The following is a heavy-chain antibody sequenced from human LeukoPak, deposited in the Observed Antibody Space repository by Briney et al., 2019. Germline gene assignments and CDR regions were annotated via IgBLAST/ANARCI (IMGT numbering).Heavy chain of an antibody. CDR2: ISYDGSHE. Sequence: GGSLRLSCTASGFTISNFGMHWVRQAPGKGLEWVALISYDGSHEYYSDSVKGRFTISRDNSKNTLYLQMNNLRPDDTAVYRCASSGVRGSWMGMDVWGQGTTVTVS. D-gene: IGHD6-6*01. CDR1: GFTISNFG. J-gene: IGHJ6*02. V-gene: IGHV3-30*03. CDR3: ASSGVRGSWMGMDV.